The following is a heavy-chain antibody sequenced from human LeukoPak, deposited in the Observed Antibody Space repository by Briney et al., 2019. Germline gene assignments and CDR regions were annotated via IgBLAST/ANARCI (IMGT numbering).Heavy chain of an antibody. CDR1: GGSISSYY. CDR2: IYYSGST. D-gene: IGHD6-6*01. CDR3: ARTLSEYSSSSLGY. J-gene: IGHJ4*02. Sequence: SETLSLTCTASGGSISSYYWRWIRQPPGKVLEWIGYIYYSGSTNYNPSLKSRVTISVDTSKNQFSLKLSSVTAADTAVYYCARTLSEYSSSSLGYWGQGTLVTVSS. V-gene: IGHV4-59*01.